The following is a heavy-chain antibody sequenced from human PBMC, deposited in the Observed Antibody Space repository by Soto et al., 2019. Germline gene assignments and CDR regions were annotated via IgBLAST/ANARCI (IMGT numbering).Heavy chain of an antibody. CDR1: GFTFSSYA. V-gene: IGHV3-23*01. D-gene: IGHD3-22*01. CDR3: AKDRYGGGTMIVVDDY. Sequence: EVQLLESGGGLVQPGGSLRLSCAASGFTFSSYAMSWVRQAPGKGLEWVSAISGSGGSTYYADSVKGRFTISRDNSKNTLYLQRNSLRAEDAAVYYCAKDRYGGGTMIVVDDYWGQGTLVTVSS. J-gene: IGHJ4*02. CDR2: ISGSGGST.